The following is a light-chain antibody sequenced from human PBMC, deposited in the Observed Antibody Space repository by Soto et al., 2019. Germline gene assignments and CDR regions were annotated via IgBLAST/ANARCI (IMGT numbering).Light chain of an antibody. J-gene: IGKJ4*01. CDR1: QSVSSY. CDR3: QPRSNWPPALT. Sequence: EIVLTQSPATLSLSPGERATLSCRASQSVSSYLAWYQQKPGQAPRLLIYDASNRATGIPARFSGSWSGTAFTLTISSLEPEDFAVYYCQPRSNWPPALTFGGGTKVEIK. CDR2: DAS. V-gene: IGKV3-11*01.